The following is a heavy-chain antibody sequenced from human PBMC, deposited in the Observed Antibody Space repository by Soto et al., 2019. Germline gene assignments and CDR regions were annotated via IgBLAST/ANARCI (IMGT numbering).Heavy chain of an antibody. CDR3: ASADYDILTGYSGMDV. CDR2: IDPSDSYT. D-gene: IGHD3-9*01. Sequence: PGESLKISCKGSGYSFTSYWISWVRQMPGKGLEWMGRIDPSDSYTNYSPSFQGHVTISADKSISTAYLQWSSLGASDTAMYYCASADYDILTGYSGMDVWGQGTTVTVSS. V-gene: IGHV5-10-1*01. CDR1: GYSFTSYW. J-gene: IGHJ6*02.